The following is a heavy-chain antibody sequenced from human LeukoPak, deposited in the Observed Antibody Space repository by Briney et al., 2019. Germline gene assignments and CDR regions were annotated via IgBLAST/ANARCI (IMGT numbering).Heavy chain of an antibody. CDR3: ARDLPTWYYDRSGYFRGSAFDI. CDR1: RFTFSDYY. Sequence: TGGSLRLSCAASRFTFSDYYMSWIRQAPGKGLEWVSYISSSGSTIYYTVSVKGRFTISRDNAKNSLYLQMNSLRAEDTAVYYCARDLPTWYYDRSGYFRGSAFDIWGQGTMVTVSS. CDR2: ISSSGSTI. D-gene: IGHD3-22*01. V-gene: IGHV3-11*01. J-gene: IGHJ3*02.